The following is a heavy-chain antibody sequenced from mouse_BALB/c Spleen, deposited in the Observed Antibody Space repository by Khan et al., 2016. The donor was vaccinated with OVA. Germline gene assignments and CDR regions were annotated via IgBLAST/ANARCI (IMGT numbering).Heavy chain of an antibody. CDR1: GYAFSNSW. V-gene: IGHV1-82*01. Sequence: QVQLQQSGPELVKPGASVKISCKASGYAFSNSWMNWVKQRPGKGLEWIGRIYPGDGDTNYNGKFRGKATLTADKSFSTAYIQLSSLTSEDSAVYFCARNIVGEGLYYDYDGGELFD. CDR2: IYPGDGDT. CDR3: ARNIVGEGLYYDYDGGELFD. D-gene: IGHD2-4*01. J-gene: IGHJ2*01.